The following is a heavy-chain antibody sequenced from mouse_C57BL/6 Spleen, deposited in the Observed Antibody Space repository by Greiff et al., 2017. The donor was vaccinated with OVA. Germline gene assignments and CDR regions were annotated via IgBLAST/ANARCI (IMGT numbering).Heavy chain of an antibody. CDR2: ISYDGSN. CDR3: AGDYDAMDY. CDR1: GYSITSGYY. V-gene: IGHV3-6*01. J-gene: IGHJ4*01. Sequence: EVKLQESGPGLVKPSQSLSLTCSVTGYSITSGYYWNWIRQFPGNKLEWMGYISYDGSNNYNPSLKNRISITRDTSKNQFFLKLNSVTTEDTATYYCAGDYDAMDYWGQGTSVTVSS.